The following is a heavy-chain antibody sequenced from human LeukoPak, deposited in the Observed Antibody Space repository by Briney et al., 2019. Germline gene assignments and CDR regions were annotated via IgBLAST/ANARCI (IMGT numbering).Heavy chain of an antibody. J-gene: IGHJ4*02. CDR1: GFTFSSYW. Sequence: GGSLRLSCAASGFTFSSYWMHWVRQAPGKGLVWVSRINTDGSSTSYADSVKGRFTISRDNAKNTLYLQMNSLRAEDTAVYYCARARSSGWFLDYWGQGTLVTVSS. D-gene: IGHD6-19*01. CDR3: ARARSSGWFLDY. CDR2: INTDGSST. V-gene: IGHV3-74*01.